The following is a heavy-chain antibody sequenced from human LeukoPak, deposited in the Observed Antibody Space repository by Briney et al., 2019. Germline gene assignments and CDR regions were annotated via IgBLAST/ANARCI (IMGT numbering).Heavy chain of an antibody. CDR2: IISDGSNT. V-gene: IGHV3-74*01. D-gene: IGHD3-22*01. Sequence: GGSLRLSCAASGFTFSSYWMHWVRQARGKGLVWVSRIISDGSNTNYADSVKGRFTISRDNSKNTLYLQMGSLRAEDMAVYYCASSEHVKWFPFDYWGQGTLVTVSS. CDR3: ASSEHVKWFPFDY. J-gene: IGHJ4*02. CDR1: GFTFSSYW.